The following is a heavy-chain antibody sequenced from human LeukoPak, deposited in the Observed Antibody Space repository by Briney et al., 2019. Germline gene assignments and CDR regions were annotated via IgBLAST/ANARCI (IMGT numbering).Heavy chain of an antibody. J-gene: IGHJ4*02. CDR1: GFIVSGDF. CDR3: AKESSVLVAADDY. Sequence: GGSLRLSCAASGFIVSGDFMSWVRQAPGKGLEWVSVIYSGGSTYYADSVKGRFTISRDNSKNTLYLQMNSLRAEDTAVYYCAKESSVLVAADDYWGQGTLVTVSS. D-gene: IGHD2-8*02. CDR2: IYSGGST. V-gene: IGHV3-53*01.